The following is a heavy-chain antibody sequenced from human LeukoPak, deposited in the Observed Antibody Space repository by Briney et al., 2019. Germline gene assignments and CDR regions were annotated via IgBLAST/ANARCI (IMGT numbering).Heavy chain of an antibody. J-gene: IGHJ4*02. V-gene: IGHV1-18*01. CDR2: ISAYNGNT. CDR3: ARTPYSSGRSDY. CDR1: GYTFTSYG. D-gene: IGHD6-19*01. Sequence: ASVKVSCKASGYTFTSYGISWVRQAPGQGLEWMGWISAYNGNTNHAQELQGRVTMTTDTSTSTAYMELRSLRSDDTAVYYCARTPYSSGRSDYWGQGTLVTVSS.